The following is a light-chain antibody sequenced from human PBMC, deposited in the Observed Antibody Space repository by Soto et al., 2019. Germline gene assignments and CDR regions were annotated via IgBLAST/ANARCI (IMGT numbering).Light chain of an antibody. CDR3: QQRNIWPPVT. V-gene: IGKV3-11*01. Sequence: EIVLAQSPATLSLSPGERAARSCRASPSVPNYLAWYQQKPGQAPRLLIYGAFNRATGIPARFSGSGSGADFTLTISSLEPEDFAVYYCQQRNIWPPVTFGQGTRLEIK. CDR2: GAF. CDR1: PSVPNY. J-gene: IGKJ5*01.